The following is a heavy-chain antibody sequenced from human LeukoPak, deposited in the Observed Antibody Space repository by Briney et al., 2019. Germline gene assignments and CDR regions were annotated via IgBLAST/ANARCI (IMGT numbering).Heavy chain of an antibody. CDR2: IYYSGST. J-gene: IGHJ6*02. CDR1: GGSISSYY. CDR3: ARVGGTNFYYYGMDV. Sequence: PSETLSLTCSVSGGSISSYYWSWIRRPPGKGLEWIGYIYYSGSTNYNPSLKSRVTMSVDTSNNQFSLKLSSVTAADTAIYYCARVGGTNFYYYGMDVWGQGTTVTVSS. V-gene: IGHV4-59*01. D-gene: IGHD4-23*01.